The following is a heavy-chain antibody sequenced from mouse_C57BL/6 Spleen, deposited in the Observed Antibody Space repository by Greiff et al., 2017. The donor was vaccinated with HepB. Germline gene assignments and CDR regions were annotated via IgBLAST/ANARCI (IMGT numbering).Heavy chain of an antibody. CDR3: ARTAQAIFDY. V-gene: IGHV1-22*01. CDR1: GYTFTDYN. J-gene: IGHJ2*01. CDR2: INPNNGGT. Sequence: EVQLQQSGPELVKPGASVKMSCKASGYTFTDYNMHWVKQSHGKSLEWIGYINPNNGGTSYNQKFKGKATLTVNKYSSTAYMELRSLNSEDSAVYYCARTAQAIFDYWGQGTTLTVSS. D-gene: IGHD3-2*02.